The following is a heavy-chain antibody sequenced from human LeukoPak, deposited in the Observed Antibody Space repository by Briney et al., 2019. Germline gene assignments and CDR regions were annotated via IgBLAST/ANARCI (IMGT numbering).Heavy chain of an antibody. CDR1: GFTFSSYA. D-gene: IGHD1-26*01. CDR3: ERDLFGTGISGSALDY. V-gene: IGHV3-30*01. J-gene: IGHJ4*02. CDR2: ISYDGSNK. Sequence: GGSLRLSCAASGFTFSSYAMHWVRQAPGKGLEWVAVISYDGSNKYYADSVKGRFTISRDNSKNTLYLQMNSLRAEDTAVYYCERDLFGTGISGSALDYWGQGTLVTVSS.